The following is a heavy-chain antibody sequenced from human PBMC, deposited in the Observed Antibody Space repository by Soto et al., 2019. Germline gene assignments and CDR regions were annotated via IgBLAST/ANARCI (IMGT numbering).Heavy chain of an antibody. Sequence: GESLKISCKGSEYYFSNYWISWVRQMPGKGLEWMGRIDPSDSSTDYSPSFQGHVTISVAKSISTAYLQWSSLKASDTAIYYCARPNNILTGYYALDTPGQGTVVT. D-gene: IGHD3-9*01. J-gene: IGHJ3*02. CDR3: ARPNNILTGYYALDT. CDR1: EYYFSNYW. V-gene: IGHV5-10-1*01. CDR2: IDPSDSST.